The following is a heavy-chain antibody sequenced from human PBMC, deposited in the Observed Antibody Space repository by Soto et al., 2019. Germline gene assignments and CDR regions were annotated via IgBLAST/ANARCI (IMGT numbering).Heavy chain of an antibody. CDR2: ISYDGSNK. V-gene: IGHV3-30-3*01. J-gene: IGHJ4*02. D-gene: IGHD3-16*01. Sequence: QVQLVESGGGVVQPGRSLRLSCAASGFTFSSYAMHWVRQAPGKGLEWVAVISYDGSNKYYADSVKGRFTISRDNSKNTLYLQMNSLRAEDTAVYYCARETVFSDRNPVCDYWGQGTLVTVSS. CDR1: GFTFSSYA. CDR3: ARETVFSDRNPVCDY.